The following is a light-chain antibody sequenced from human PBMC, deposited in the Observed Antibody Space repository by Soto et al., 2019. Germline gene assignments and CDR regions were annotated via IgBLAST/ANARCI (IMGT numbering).Light chain of an antibody. CDR2: GVS. CDR1: QSINNKY. CDR3: QLYSGSPWT. Sequence: EIVLTQSPGTLSLSPGERATLSCRASQSINNKYLAWYQQEPGQTPRLLIHGVSIRATGIPDRFSGSGSGTDFTLTISRLEPEDFAVYYCQLYSGSPWTFGQRTKVDIK. J-gene: IGKJ1*01. V-gene: IGKV3-20*01.